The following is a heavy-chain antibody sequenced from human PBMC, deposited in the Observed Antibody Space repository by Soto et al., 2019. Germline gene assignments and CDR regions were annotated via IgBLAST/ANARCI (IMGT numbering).Heavy chain of an antibody. D-gene: IGHD1-1*01. CDR1: GFTFSSYA. CDR3: ARSLFLASTGIEPFDP. J-gene: IGHJ5*02. CDR2: ISGGGNDA. V-gene: IGHV3-23*01. Sequence: EVQLLESGGGLVQPGGSLVLSCTASGFTFSSYAMSWVRQAPGKGLEWVSSISGGGNDAFYADSVKGRFTISRDNSRNTLYLQMNSLRGDDTAVHYCARSLFLASTGIEPFDPWGRGTPVTVSS.